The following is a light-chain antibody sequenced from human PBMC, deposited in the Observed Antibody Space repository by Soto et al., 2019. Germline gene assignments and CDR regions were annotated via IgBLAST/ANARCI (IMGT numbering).Light chain of an antibody. Sequence: MTQSPSTLSASAGDTVTITCRASQSVGNYLAWYQQKPGQAPRLLIYGASTRATGIPARFSGSGSGTEFTLTISSLQSEDFAVYYCQQYNNWPPITFGQGTRLEIK. CDR3: QQYNNWPPIT. V-gene: IGKV3-15*01. CDR2: GAS. CDR1: QSVGNY. J-gene: IGKJ5*01.